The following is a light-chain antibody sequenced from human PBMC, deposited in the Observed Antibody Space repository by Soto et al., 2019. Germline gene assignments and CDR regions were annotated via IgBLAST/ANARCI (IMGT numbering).Light chain of an antibody. CDR3: QQYGSSPIN. J-gene: IGKJ5*01. CDR1: QSVSTK. Sequence: EIVMTESPVTLSVSPGERATLSCRASQSVSTKLAWYQHKPGQSPRLLIYDAYNRATGIPPRFSGSGSGTDFTLTISRLEPEDFAVYYCQQYGSSPINFGQGTRLEI. V-gene: IGKV3-20*01. CDR2: DAY.